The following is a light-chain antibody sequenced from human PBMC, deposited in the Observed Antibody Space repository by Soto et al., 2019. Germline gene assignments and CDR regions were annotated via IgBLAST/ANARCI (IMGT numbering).Light chain of an antibody. J-gene: IGKJ1*01. CDR3: QQYGSSPVTWT. Sequence: EIVLTQSPGTLSLSPGERATLSCRARQSVSSSYLAWYQQKPGQAPRLLIYGASSRATGIPGRFSGSGSGTDVTLTISRLEPEDFAVYYCQQYGSSPVTWTFGQGTKVEIK. V-gene: IGKV3-20*01. CDR2: GAS. CDR1: QSVSSSY.